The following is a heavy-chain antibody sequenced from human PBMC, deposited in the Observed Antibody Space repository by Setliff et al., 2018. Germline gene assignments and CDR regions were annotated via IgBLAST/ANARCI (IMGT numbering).Heavy chain of an antibody. CDR3: ARDQFSSGGYGPPESYGDC. CDR2: IQKRGSTTT. Sequence: SETLSLTCIVSGDSISGYFLSWIRQAPGKGLEWIGYIQKRGSTTTKYNPSIGSRISMSIYTSKNQFSLQLRSVSVGDTAVYYCARDQFSSGGYGPPESYGDCWGQGTQVTVSS. V-gene: IGHV4-59*13. CDR1: GDSISGYF. D-gene: IGHD6-19*01. J-gene: IGHJ4*02.